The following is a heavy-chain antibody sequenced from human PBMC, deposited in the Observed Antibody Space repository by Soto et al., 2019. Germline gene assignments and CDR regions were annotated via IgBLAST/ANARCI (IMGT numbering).Heavy chain of an antibody. Sequence: QLQLQESGPGLVKPSETLSLTCTVSGGSISSSSYYWGWIRQPPGKGLEWIGSIYYSGSTYYNPCLKSRVTISVDTSKNQCYLQLRSVTAAHTAVYYCARQEGALSRVDYWGQGTLVTVSS. CDR3: ARQEGALSRVDY. CDR2: IYYSGST. D-gene: IGHD3-16*02. V-gene: IGHV4-39*01. J-gene: IGHJ4*02. CDR1: GGSISSSSYY.